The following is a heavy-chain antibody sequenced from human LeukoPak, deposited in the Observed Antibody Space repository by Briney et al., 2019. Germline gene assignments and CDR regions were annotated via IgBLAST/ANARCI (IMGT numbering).Heavy chain of an antibody. CDR1: GFTVSSNY. Sequence: PGGSLRLSCAASGFTVSSNYMSWVRQAPGKGLEWVSVIYSGGSTYYADSVKGRFTISRDNSKNTLYLQMNSLRAEDTAVYYCARGDRLRAFDTWGQGTMVTVSS. CDR3: ARGDRLRAFDT. V-gene: IGHV3-53*01. D-gene: IGHD2-15*01. J-gene: IGHJ3*02. CDR2: IYSGGST.